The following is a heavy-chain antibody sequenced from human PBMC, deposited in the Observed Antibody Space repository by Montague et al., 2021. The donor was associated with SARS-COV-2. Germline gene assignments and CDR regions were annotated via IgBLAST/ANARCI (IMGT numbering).Heavy chain of an antibody. Sequence: SETLSLTCTVSGGSISSYYWSWIRQPPGKGLEWIGYIYYSGSTNYNPSLKSRVTISVDTSKNQFSLKLSPVTAADTAVYYCARHAPGYFDWLNEGYFDYWGQGTLVTVSS. CDR2: IYYSGST. D-gene: IGHD3-9*01. J-gene: IGHJ4*02. V-gene: IGHV4-59*08. CDR1: GGSISSYY. CDR3: ARHAPGYFDWLNEGYFDY.